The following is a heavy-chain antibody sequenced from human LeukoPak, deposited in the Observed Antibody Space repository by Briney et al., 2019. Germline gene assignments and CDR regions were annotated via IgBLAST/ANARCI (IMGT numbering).Heavy chain of an antibody. CDR3: ARGDRDCSSTSCYSVGLDY. D-gene: IGHD2-2*01. V-gene: IGHV3-11*04. CDR1: GFTFSDYY. Sequence: GGSLRLSCAASGFTFSDYYMSWIRQAPGKGLEWVSYISSSGSTIYYADSVKGRFTISRDNAKNSLYLQMNSLRAEDTAVYYCARGDRDCSSTSCYSVGLDYWGQGTLVTVSS. CDR2: ISSSGSTI. J-gene: IGHJ4*02.